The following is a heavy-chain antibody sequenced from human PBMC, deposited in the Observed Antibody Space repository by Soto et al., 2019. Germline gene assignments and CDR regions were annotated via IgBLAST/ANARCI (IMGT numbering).Heavy chain of an antibody. CDR1: GFTFSSYS. Sequence: PGGSLRLSCAASGFTFSSYSMNWVRQAPGKGLEWVSYISSSSSTIYYADSVKGRFTISRDNAKNSLYLQMNSLRDEDTAVYYCARDQGDSSGWYDAYYYYYYGMDVWGQGTTVTVSS. J-gene: IGHJ6*02. V-gene: IGHV3-48*02. D-gene: IGHD6-19*01. CDR3: ARDQGDSSGWYDAYYYYYYGMDV. CDR2: ISSSSSTI.